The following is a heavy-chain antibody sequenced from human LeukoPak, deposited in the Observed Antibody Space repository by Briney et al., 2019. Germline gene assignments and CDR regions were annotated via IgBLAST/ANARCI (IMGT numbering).Heavy chain of an antibody. CDR2: IYYSGST. V-gene: IGHV4-59*01. J-gene: IGHJ5*02. D-gene: IGHD5-18*01. CDR1: GGSISSYY. CDR3: ARSGYSYGYGKMFDP. Sequence: PSETLSLTCTVSGGSISSYYWSWIRQPPGKGLEWVGYIYYSGSTNYNPSLKSRVTISVDTSKNQFSLKLSSVTAADTAVYYCARSGYSYGYGKMFDPWGQGTLVTVSS.